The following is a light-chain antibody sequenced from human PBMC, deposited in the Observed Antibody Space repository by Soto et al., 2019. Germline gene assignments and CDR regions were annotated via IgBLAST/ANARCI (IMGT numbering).Light chain of an antibody. CDR1: QSVISN. J-gene: IGKJ2*01. CDR2: GAS. Sequence: EIVMTQSPATLSVSPVERSTLSCMASQSVISNLACYQQKPGQAPRLLIYGASTRATGIPARFSGSGSGTDFTLAISRLEPEDFAVYFCQKHDNPLYIFGQGTKGDIK. V-gene: IGKV3-15*01. CDR3: QKHDNPLYI.